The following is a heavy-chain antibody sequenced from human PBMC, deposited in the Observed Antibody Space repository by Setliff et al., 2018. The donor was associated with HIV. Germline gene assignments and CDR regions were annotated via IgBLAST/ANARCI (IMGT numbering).Heavy chain of an antibody. CDR3: AREGDIGVVRGVIYFDY. CDR1: GRSISSYY. D-gene: IGHD3-10*01. Sequence: SLTCTVSGRSISSYYWSWIRQPPGKGLEWIGYIYYSGSPNYNPSLKSRVTISVDTSKNQFSLKLSSVAAADTAVYYCAREGDIGVVRGVIYFDYWGQGTLVTVS. J-gene: IGHJ4*02. V-gene: IGHV4-59*12. CDR2: IYYSGSP.